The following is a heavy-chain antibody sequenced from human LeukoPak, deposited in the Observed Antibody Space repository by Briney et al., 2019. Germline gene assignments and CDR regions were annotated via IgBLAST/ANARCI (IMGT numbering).Heavy chain of an antibody. J-gene: IGHJ4*02. CDR2: IYHSGDR. CDR1: GFSITSGYY. D-gene: IGHD6-19*01. V-gene: IGHV4-38-2*01. Sequence: SETLTLTCAVSGFSITSGYYWGWIRQPPGKGLEWIGSIYHSGDRNFNPSLKSRVSISVDTSNNQFSLELSSVTAADTAVYYCARHYSSGWYPFDYWGQGTLVTVSS. CDR3: ARHYSSGWYPFDY.